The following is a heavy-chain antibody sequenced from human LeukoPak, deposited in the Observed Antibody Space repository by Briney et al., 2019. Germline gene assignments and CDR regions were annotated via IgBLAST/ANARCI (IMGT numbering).Heavy chain of an antibody. CDR1: GFTFSSYG. Sequence: GGSLRLSCVASGFTFSSYGMHWVRQAPGKGLEWVACIRYDGSSKYYADSVKGRFTISRDNSKNTLYLQMNSLRAEDTAVYYCSKCLRRYQLLGALFDYLGQGTLVTVSS. CDR2: IRYDGSSK. CDR3: SKCLRRYQLLGALFDY. D-gene: IGHD2-2*01. V-gene: IGHV3-30*02. J-gene: IGHJ4*02.